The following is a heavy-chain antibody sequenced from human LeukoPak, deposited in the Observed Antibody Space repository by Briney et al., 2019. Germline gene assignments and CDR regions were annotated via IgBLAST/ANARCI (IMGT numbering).Heavy chain of an antibody. V-gene: IGHV3-74*01. CDR1: GSTFSTYW. D-gene: IGHD6-6*01. CDR3: AKDLSSIAARPTVPDY. Sequence: GGSLRLSCAASGSTFSTYWMHWVRHVPGKGLVWVSRINSDGSRTNYADSVKGQFTISRDNSKNTLYLQMNSLRAEDTAVYYCAKDLSSIAARPTVPDYWGQGTLVTVSS. CDR2: INSDGSRT. J-gene: IGHJ4*02.